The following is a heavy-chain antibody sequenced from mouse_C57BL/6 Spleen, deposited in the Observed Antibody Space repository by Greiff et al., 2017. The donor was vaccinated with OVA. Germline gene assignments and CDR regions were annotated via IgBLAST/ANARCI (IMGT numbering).Heavy chain of an antibody. Sequence: QVQLQQPGAELVKPGASVKLSCKASGYTFTSYWMQWVKQRPGQGLEWIGEIDPSDSYTNYNQKFKGKATLTVDTSSSTAYMQLSSLTSEDSAVYYCARRGSSLYAMDYWGQGTSVTVSS. CDR2: IDPSDSYT. CDR1: GYTFTSYW. CDR3: ARRGSSLYAMDY. V-gene: IGHV1-50*01. J-gene: IGHJ4*01. D-gene: IGHD1-1*01.